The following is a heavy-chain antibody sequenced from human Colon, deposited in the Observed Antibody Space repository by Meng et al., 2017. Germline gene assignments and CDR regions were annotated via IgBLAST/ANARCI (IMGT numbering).Heavy chain of an antibody. V-gene: IGHV4-4*02. D-gene: IGHD2-2*01. CDR2: IYHGGNT. CDR1: GGSINSSNW. J-gene: IGHJ5*02. Sequence: QVQLQESGPGLVKPSGTLPLTCAVSGGSINSSNWWLWVRQPPGKGLEWLGEIYHGGNTNYNPSLKSRVTLSLDKSKNQFSLRLTSVTAADTAMYYCSRGVVAGAMVWFDPWGPGTLVTVSS. CDR3: SRGVVAGAMVWFDP.